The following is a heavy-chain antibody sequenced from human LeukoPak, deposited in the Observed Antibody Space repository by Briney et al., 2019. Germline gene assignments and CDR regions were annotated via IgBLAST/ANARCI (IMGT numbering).Heavy chain of an antibody. V-gene: IGHV5-51*01. Sequence: GESLKISCKDSGYSFTSYWICWVRQMPGKGLEWMGIIYPGDSDTRYSPSFQGQVTISADKSINTAYLQWSSLKASDTAIYYCARRGEAMEPFDYWGQRTLVTVSS. CDR2: IYPGDSDT. D-gene: IGHD5-18*01. CDR1: GYSFTSYW. J-gene: IGHJ4*02. CDR3: ARRGEAMEPFDY.